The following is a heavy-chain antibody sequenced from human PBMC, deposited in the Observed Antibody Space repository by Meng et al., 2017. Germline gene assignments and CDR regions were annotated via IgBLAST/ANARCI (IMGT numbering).Heavy chain of an antibody. CDR1: GYTCTDHY. Sequence: QVQFVHSGAEVKSPGASVRVSCEAYGYTCTDHYLHWVRQAPGQGPEWMGRIHPKSGDTDYAQKFRGKVTMTRDTSIRTAYMELIRLISDDTAVYYCTRGGDYGDYLDWWGQGTLVTVSS. CDR3: TRGGDYGDYLDW. D-gene: IGHD4-17*01. J-gene: IGHJ4*02. CDR2: IHPKSGDT. V-gene: IGHV1-2*06.